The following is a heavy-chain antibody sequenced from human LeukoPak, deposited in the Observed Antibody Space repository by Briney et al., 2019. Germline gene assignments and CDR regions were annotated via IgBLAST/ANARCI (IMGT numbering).Heavy chain of an antibody. J-gene: IGHJ4*02. CDR3: ARTAARRFDY. CDR2: INPTGGST. Sequence: ASVKVSCKASGYTFPSYFMHWVRQAPGQGLEWMGIINPTGGSTTYARKFQGRVTMTRDTSTSTVYMELSSLRSDDTAVYYCARTAARRFDYWGQGALVTVSS. V-gene: IGHV1-46*01. CDR1: GYTFPSYF. D-gene: IGHD6-6*01.